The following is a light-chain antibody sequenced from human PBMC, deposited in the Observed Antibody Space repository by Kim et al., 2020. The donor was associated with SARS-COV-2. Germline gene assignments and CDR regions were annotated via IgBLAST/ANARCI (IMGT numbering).Light chain of an antibody. CDR2: QDS. J-gene: IGLJ2*01. V-gene: IGLV3-1*01. CDR3: QAWDSSTVV. Sequence: SYELTQPPSVSVSPGQTASITCSGDKLGDKYACWYQQKPGQSPVLVIYQDSKRPSGIPERFSGSNSGKTATLTISGTQGMDEADYYCQAWDSSTVVFGGGTKLTV. CDR1: KLGDKY.